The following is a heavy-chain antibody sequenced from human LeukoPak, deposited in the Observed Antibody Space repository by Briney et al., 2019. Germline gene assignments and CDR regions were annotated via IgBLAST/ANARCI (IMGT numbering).Heavy chain of an antibody. Sequence: ASVKVSCKASGYTFTSYDINWVRQATGQGLEWMGWMNPNSGNTGYAQKFQGRVTITRNTSISTAYMELSSLRSEDTAVYHCAREFTMIVGSYPYYYYYYMDVWGKGTTVTVSS. CDR3: AREFTMIVGSYPYYYYYYMDV. V-gene: IGHV1-8*03. CDR2: MNPNSGNT. CDR1: GYTFTSYD. J-gene: IGHJ6*03. D-gene: IGHD3-22*01.